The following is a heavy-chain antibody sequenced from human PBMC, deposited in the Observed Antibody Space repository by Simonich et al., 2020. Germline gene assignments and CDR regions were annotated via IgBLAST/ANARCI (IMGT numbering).Heavy chain of an antibody. Sequence: QVQLEQYGAEVKTPGASVKVSCKASGYTFTGYYMHWVRQAPGQGLAYMGWIHPNSRGTNFAQQFQGRVTMTRDTSISTAYMGLSRLRSDDTAVYYCARGALTGDYYYMDVWGKGTTVTVSS. J-gene: IGHJ6*03. D-gene: IGHD7-27*01. V-gene: IGHV1-2*02. CDR1: GYTFTGYY. CDR2: IHPNSRGT. CDR3: ARGALTGDYYYMDV.